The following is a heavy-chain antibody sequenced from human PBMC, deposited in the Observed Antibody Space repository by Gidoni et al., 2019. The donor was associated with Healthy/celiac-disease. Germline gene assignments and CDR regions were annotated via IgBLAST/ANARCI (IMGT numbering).Heavy chain of an antibody. CDR2: ISSSSSYI. Sequence: EVQLVESGGGLVKPGGSLRLSCAASGFTFRSYSMNWVRQAPGKGLEWVSSISSSSSYIYYADSVKGRFTIARDNAKNSLYLQMNSLRAEDTAVYYCARDGRYCSGGSCYWGAFDIWGQGTMVTVSS. D-gene: IGHD2-15*01. CDR1: GFTFRSYS. V-gene: IGHV3-21*01. CDR3: ARDGRYCSGGSCYWGAFDI. J-gene: IGHJ3*02.